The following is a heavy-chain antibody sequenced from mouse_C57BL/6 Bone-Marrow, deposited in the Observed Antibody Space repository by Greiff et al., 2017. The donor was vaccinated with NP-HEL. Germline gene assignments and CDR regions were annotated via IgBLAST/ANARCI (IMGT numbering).Heavy chain of an antibody. CDR2: IYPRRGNN. V-gene: IGHV1-81*01. J-gene: IGHJ4*01. CDR3: ARWGLRPPYYYAMDY. Sequence: QVQLKESGAELARPGASVKLSCKASGYTFTSYGISWVKQSTGQGLEWIGEIYPRRGNNYYNEKFKGKATLTADKSSSTAYMELRSLTSEDSAVYFWARWGLRPPYYYAMDYWGQGTSVTVSS. CDR1: GYTFTSYG. D-gene: IGHD2-4*01.